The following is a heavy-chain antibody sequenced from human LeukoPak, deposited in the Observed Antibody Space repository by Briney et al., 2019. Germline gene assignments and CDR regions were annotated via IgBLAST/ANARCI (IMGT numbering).Heavy chain of an antibody. CDR3: TRRASSTSFLDAFDI. V-gene: IGHV1-18*01. Sequence: GASVKVSCKASGYTFSSHGISWVRQAPGQGLEWMGWISAYNGNTNYAQKFQGRVTMTTDTSTSTAYMELRSLRSDDTAVYYCTRRASSTSFLDAFDIWGQGTMVTVSS. D-gene: IGHD2-2*01. CDR2: ISAYNGNT. J-gene: IGHJ3*02. CDR1: GYTFSSHG.